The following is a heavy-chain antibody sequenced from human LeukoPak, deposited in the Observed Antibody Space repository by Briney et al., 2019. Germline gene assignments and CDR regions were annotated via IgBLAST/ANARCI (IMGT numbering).Heavy chain of an antibody. CDR3: ASWLRGVIGAFDI. D-gene: IGHD3-10*01. V-gene: IGHV1-2*02. CDR2: INPNSGGT. Sequence: ASVKVSCKASGYTFTGYCMHWVRQAPGQGLEWMGWINPNSGGTNYAQKFQGRVTMTRDTSISTAYMELSRLRPDDTAVYYCASWLRGVIGAFDIWGQGTMVTVSS. J-gene: IGHJ3*02. CDR1: GYTFTGYC.